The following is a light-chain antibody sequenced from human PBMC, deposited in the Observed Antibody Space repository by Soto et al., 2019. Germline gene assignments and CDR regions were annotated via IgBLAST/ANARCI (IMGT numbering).Light chain of an antibody. Sequence: EIVLTQSPGTLSLSPGERATLSCTASQSVGSNYLAWYQQKPGQAPRLLIYGASSRATGIPDRFSGSGSGTDFSLIISRLEPEDFAVYSCQQYGTSPVTFGQGTRLDIK. CDR3: QQYGTSPVT. J-gene: IGKJ5*01. V-gene: IGKV3-20*01. CDR2: GAS. CDR1: QSVGSNY.